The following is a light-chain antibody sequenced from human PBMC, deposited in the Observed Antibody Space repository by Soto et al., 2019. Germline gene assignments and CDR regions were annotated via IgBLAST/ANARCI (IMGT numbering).Light chain of an antibody. CDR2: DVN. CDR3: SSYTSSIS. J-gene: IGLJ2*01. CDR1: SSDVGGYNY. Sequence: QSVLTQPASVSGSPGQSITISCTGTSSDVGGYNYVSWYQQHPGKAPKLMIYDVNTRPSGVSNRFSGSKSRNTASLTISGLQAEDEADYYCSSYTSSISFGGGTKVTVL. V-gene: IGLV2-14*01.